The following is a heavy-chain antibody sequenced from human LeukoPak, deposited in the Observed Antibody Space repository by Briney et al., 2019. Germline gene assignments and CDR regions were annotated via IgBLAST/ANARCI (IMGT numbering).Heavy chain of an antibody. V-gene: IGHV4-39*01. CDR1: GGSIRSSSYY. CDR2: IYYSGST. J-gene: IGHJ4*02. CDR3: ARQLGYCSSTSCYADKVDY. Sequence: PSETLSLTCTVSGGSIRSSSYYWAWSGNPQGKGLEWIGGIYYSGSTYYNPSLKSRVTISVDTSKNQFSLKLSSVTAADTAVYYCARQLGYCSSTSCYADKVDYWGQGTLVTVSS. D-gene: IGHD2-2*01.